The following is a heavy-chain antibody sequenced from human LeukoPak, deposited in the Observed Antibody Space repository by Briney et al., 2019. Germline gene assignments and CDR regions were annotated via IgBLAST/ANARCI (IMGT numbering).Heavy chain of an antibody. V-gene: IGHV1-18*01. D-gene: IGHD3-3*01. J-gene: IGHJ6*02. CDR1: GYTFTSYG. CDR3: ARGERRITIFGVVNKGMDV. CDR2: ISAYNGNT. Sequence: GASVKVSCKASGYTFTSYGISWVRQAPGQGLEWMGWISAYNGNTNYAQKLQGRVNMTTDTSTSTAYMVLRSLRSDHTAVYYCARGERRITIFGVVNKGMDVWGQGTTVTVSS.